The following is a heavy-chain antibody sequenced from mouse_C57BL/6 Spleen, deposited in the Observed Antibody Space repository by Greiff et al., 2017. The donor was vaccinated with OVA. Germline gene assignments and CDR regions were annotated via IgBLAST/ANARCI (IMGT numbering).Heavy chain of an antibody. J-gene: IGHJ1*03. CDR1: GFTFSDYY. D-gene: IGHD4-1*01. Sequence: EVQVVESGGGLVQPGGSLKLSCAASGFTFSDYYMYWVRRTPEKRLEWVAYISNGGGSTYYPDTVKGRFTISRDNAKNTLYLQMSRLKSEDTAMYYCARLGRDWYFDVWGTGTTVTVSS. CDR2: ISNGGGST. V-gene: IGHV5-12*01. CDR3: ARLGRDWYFDV.